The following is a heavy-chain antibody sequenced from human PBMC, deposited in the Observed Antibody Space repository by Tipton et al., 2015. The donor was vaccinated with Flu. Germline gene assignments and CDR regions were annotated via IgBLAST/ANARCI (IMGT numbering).Heavy chain of an antibody. CDR3: AKGQGWLQPNFCFDY. V-gene: IGHV3-23*05. CDR1: GFTFSNYA. Sequence: SLRLSCAASGFTFSNYAMSWVRQAPGKGLEWVSMIDKSGSTTYYADSVKGRVTISRDNSKNTLYLQVNSLRAEDSAVYHCAKGQGWLQPNFCFDYWGQGTLVTVSS. J-gene: IGHJ4*02. CDR2: IDKSGSTT. D-gene: IGHD5-24*01.